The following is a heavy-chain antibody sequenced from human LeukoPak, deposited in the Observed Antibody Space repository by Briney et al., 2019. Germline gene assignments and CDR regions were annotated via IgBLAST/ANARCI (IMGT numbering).Heavy chain of an antibody. J-gene: IGHJ4*02. CDR1: GDSISSGDYY. Sequence: SQTLSLTCTVSGDSISSGDYYWSWIRQPAGKGLEWIGRISSSGSTNYNPSLKSRVTISVDTSKNQFSLKLSSVTAADTAVYYCARECNRRWLQFWNYFDYWGQGTLVTVSS. CDR3: ARECNRRWLQFWNYFDY. CDR2: ISSSGST. D-gene: IGHD5-24*01. V-gene: IGHV4-61*02.